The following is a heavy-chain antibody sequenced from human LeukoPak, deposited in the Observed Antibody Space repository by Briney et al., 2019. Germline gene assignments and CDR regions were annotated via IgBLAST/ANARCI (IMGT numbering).Heavy chain of an antibody. J-gene: IGHJ4*02. Sequence: PGESLRLSCAASGFTFSSYWMHWVRQAPGKGLVWVSRVNPQGSDTSYTDSVKGRFTISRDNAKDSPHLQMDNLRAEDTAVYYCARARWSSTGWFLGYWGQGTLVAVSS. V-gene: IGHV3-74*01. CDR2: VNPQGSDT. CDR1: GFTFSSYW. CDR3: ARARWSSTGWFLGY. D-gene: IGHD6-19*01.